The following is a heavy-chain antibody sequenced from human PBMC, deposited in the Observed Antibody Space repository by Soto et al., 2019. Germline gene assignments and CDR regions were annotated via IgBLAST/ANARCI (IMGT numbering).Heavy chain of an antibody. CDR1: GFTFSSYA. CDR3: AKVPDYYGSGSYYKGLFDY. V-gene: IGHV3-23*01. CDR2: ISGSGGST. D-gene: IGHD3-10*01. Sequence: GGSLRLSCAASGFTFSSYAMSWVRQAPGKGLEWVSAISGSGGSTYYADSVKGRFTISRDNSKNTLYLQMNSLRAEDTAVYYCAKVPDYYGSGSYYKGLFDYWGQGTLVTVSS. J-gene: IGHJ4*02.